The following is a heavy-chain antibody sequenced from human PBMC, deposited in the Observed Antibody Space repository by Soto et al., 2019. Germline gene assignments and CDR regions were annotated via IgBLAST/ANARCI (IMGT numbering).Heavy chain of an antibody. CDR2: ISPSAGTI. Sequence: GSLRLSCAASGFRLSNYEMVWVRQAPGKGLEWISYISPSAGTIYYVDSVKRRFTISRDNSKNSLYLQMNSLSAEDTSVYYCARNTSPSGWLWFDPWGQGTLVTVSS. V-gene: IGHV3-48*03. CDR1: GFRLSNYE. J-gene: IGHJ5*02. CDR3: ARNTSPSGWLWFDP. D-gene: IGHD6-19*01.